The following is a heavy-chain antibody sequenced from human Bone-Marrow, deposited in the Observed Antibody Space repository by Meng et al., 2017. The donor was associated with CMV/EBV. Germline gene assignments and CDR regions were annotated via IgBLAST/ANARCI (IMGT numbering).Heavy chain of an antibody. V-gene: IGHV5-51*01. CDR3: ARLGYSGSSDYYYGMDV. D-gene: IGHD1-26*01. J-gene: IGHJ6*02. Sequence: KVSCKGSGYSFTSYWIGWVRQMPGKGLEWMGIIYPGDSDTRYSPSFQGQVTISADKSISTAYLQWSSLKASDTAMYYCARLGYSGSSDYYYGMDVWGQGTTVTVSS. CDR2: IYPGDSDT. CDR1: GYSFTSYW.